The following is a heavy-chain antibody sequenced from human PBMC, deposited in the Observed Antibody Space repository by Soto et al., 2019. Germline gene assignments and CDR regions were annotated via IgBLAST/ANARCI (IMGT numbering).Heavy chain of an antibody. D-gene: IGHD3-9*01. V-gene: IGHV3-23*01. J-gene: IGHJ4*02. CDR2: ISGSGGST. Sequence: GGSLRLSCAASGFTFSTYAMSWVRQAPGKGLEWVSAISGSGGSTYYADSVKGRFTISRDNSKSTLYLQMDSLRAEDTAVYYCAIGVYFLHRTRYYTYYWGQRILVTVSS. CDR3: AIGVYFLHRTRYYTYY. CDR1: GFTFSTYA.